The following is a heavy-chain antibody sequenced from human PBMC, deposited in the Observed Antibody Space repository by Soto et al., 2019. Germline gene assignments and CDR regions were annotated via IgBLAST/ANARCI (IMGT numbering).Heavy chain of an antibody. CDR2: VSANGQGI. CDR3: AKDRHYPRDSFHY. V-gene: IGHV3-23*01. J-gene: IGHJ4*01. Sequence: GGSLRLSFAASGFTFSSSAISWVRQAPGKGLEWVSAVSANGQGIYYADSVRGRFTISRDNSKNTVFLHMDRLSAEDTAVYYCAKDRHYPRDSFHYWGQGTLVTVSS. D-gene: IGHD3-10*01. CDR1: GFTFSSSA.